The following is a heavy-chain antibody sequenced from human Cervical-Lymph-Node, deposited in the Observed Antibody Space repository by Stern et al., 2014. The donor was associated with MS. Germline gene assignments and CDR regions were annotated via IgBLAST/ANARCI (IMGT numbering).Heavy chain of an antibody. V-gene: IGHV4-31*03. J-gene: IGHJ5*02. CDR2: IYYSGST. CDR3: ASRYSSSLGIWFDP. CDR1: GGSISSGGYY. D-gene: IGHD6-6*01. Sequence: QLQLQESGPGLVKPSHTLSLTCTVSGGSISSGGYYWSWIRQHPGQGLEWIGYIYYSGSTYYNPSLKSRVTISVDTSKNQFSLKLSSVTAADTAVYYCASRYSSSLGIWFDPWGQGTLVTVSS.